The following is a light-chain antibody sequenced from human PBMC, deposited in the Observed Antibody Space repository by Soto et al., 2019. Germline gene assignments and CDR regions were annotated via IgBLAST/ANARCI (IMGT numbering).Light chain of an antibody. CDR2: GAS. CDR1: QSVSSSY. CDR3: QHYGSSPYT. Sequence: EIVLTQSPGTLSLSPGERVTLSCRASQSVSSSYLAWYQQKPGQAPRLLIYGASSRATGIPDNFSGSGSGTDFTLTISRLEPEDFAVYYCQHYGSSPYTFGQGTKLEIK. V-gene: IGKV3-20*01. J-gene: IGKJ2*01.